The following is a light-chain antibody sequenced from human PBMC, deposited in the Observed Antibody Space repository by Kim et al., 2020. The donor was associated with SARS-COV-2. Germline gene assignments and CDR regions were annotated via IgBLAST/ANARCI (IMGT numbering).Light chain of an antibody. V-gene: IGLV3-1*01. CDR3: QAWDSSTAWV. Sequence: SYELTQPPSVSVSPGQTASITCSGDKLGDKYACWYQQKPGQSPVLVIYQDSKRPSGIPERFSGSNPGNTATLTISGTQAMDEADYYCQAWDSSTAWVFGG. J-gene: IGLJ3*02. CDR1: KLGDKY. CDR2: QDS.